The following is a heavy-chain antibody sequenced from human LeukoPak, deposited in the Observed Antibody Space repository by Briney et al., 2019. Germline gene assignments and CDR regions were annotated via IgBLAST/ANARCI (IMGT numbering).Heavy chain of an antibody. CDR1: GYSFTTYW. V-gene: IGHV5-51*01. D-gene: IGHD3-9*01. CDR3: ARSYFEKAYYYGMDV. CDR2: IYPGDSDT. J-gene: IGHJ6*02. Sequence: GESLKISCKGSGYSFTTYWIGWVRPMPGKGLEWMGIIYPGDSDTRYSPSFQGQVTISADKSISTAYLQWSSLKASDTAMYYCARSYFEKAYYYGMDVWGQGTTVTVSS.